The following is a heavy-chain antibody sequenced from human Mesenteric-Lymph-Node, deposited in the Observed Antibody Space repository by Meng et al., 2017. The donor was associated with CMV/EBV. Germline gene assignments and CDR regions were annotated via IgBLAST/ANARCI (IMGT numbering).Heavy chain of an antibody. J-gene: IGHJ6*02. CDR3: ARDHHSIAAADYGMDV. CDR2: IIPILGIA. CDR1: GGTFSSYT. Sequence: SVKVSCKASGGTFSSYTISWVRQAPGQGLEWMGRIIPILGIANYAQKFQGRVTITADKSTSTAYMELSSLRSEDTAVYYCARDHHSIAAADYGMDVWGQGTTVTVSS. D-gene: IGHD6-13*01. V-gene: IGHV1-69*04.